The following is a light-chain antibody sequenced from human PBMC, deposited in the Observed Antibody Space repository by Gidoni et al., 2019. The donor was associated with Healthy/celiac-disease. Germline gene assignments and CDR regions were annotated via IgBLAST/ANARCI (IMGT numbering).Light chain of an antibody. CDR2: DVN. V-gene: IGLV2-8*01. J-gene: IGLJ1*01. CDR1: SADLDYYNS. Sequence: QSALTPPPSASGSPGQSVTISCTGTSADLDYYNSVSWYQQHPGKAPKLVIYDVNKRPSGVPDRFSGSKSGNTASLTVSGLQAEDEAEYYCSSYAGGNNFVFGSGTKVTVL. CDR3: SSYAGGNNFV.